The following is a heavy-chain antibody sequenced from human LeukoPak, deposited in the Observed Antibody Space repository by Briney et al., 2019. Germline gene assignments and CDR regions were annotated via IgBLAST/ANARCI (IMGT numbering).Heavy chain of an antibody. Sequence: ASVKVSCKASGYTFTSYDINWVRQATGQGLEWMGWMNPNSGNTGYAQKFQGRITMTRNTSISTAYMELSSLRSEDTAVYYCARVLMMTTRKFDYWGQGTLVTVSS. V-gene: IGHV1-8*01. CDR1: GYTFTSYD. D-gene: IGHD5-24*01. CDR3: ARVLMMTTRKFDY. CDR2: MNPNSGNT. J-gene: IGHJ4*02.